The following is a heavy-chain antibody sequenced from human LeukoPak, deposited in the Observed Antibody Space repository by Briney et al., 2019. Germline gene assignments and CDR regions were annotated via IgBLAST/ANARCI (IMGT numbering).Heavy chain of an antibody. CDR2: INLSGGST. CDR1: GYTFTSYY. J-gene: IGHJ6*02. Sequence: ASVKVSCKASGYTFTSYYMHWVRQAPGQGLEWMGIINLSGGSTSYAQKFQGRVTMTRDTSTSTVYMELSSLRSEDTAVYYCARTYTVTTARYYYGMDVWGQGTTVTVSS. CDR3: ARTYTVTTARYYYGMDV. D-gene: IGHD4-17*01. V-gene: IGHV1-46*01.